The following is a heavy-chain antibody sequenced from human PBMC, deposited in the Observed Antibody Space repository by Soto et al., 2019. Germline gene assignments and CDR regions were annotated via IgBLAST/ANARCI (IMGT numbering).Heavy chain of an antibody. D-gene: IGHD6-19*01. CDR1: GFTLRTYN. V-gene: IGHV3-23*01. CDR3: AKGVPGIAVAGTGYFQH. CDR2: ISTSSDTT. Sequence: PGGSLRLSCAASGFTLRTYNMNWVRQAPGKGLEWVSYISTSSDTTYYADSVKGRFTISRDNSKNTLYLQMNSLRAEDTAVYYCAKGVPGIAVAGTGYFQHWGQATLVTVSS. J-gene: IGHJ1*01.